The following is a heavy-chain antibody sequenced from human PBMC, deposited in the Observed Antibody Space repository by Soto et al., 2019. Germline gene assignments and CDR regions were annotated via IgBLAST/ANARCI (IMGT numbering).Heavy chain of an antibody. J-gene: IGHJ4*02. Sequence: SETLSLTCTLSGASITSTTYFWAWIRKPPVKGLEWVGSTYYSGKTHYNPSLKSRGAISVDRSKNQFSLQMSSVTAADTAVYYCAKNLPRTGRFDYWGQGSLVTVSS. V-gene: IGHV4-39*01. CDR1: GASITSTTYF. CDR3: AKNLPRTGRFDY. CDR2: TYYSGKT.